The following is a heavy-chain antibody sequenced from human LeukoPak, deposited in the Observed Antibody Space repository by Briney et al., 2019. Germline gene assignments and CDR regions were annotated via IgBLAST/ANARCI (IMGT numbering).Heavy chain of an antibody. V-gene: IGHV4-59*01. D-gene: IGHD3-10*01. CDR2: IHYSEST. Sequence: SETLSLSCTVSGGSIRSDYWTWIRQPPGKGLEWIGHIHYSESTNYNPSLKTRVTISVDTSMNQFSLKLGSVTAADTAVYYCARSRGGSGSYNYYGMDVWGQGTTVTVSS. J-gene: IGHJ6*02. CDR1: GGSIRSDY. CDR3: ARSRGGSGSYNYYGMDV.